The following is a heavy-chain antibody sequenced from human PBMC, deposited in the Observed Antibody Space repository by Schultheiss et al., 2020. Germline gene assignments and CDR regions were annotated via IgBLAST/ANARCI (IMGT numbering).Heavy chain of an antibody. J-gene: IGHJ5*02. CDR2: ISGSGGST. V-gene: IGHV3-23*01. D-gene: IGHD2-15*01. CDR3: AKDIGKRVLGYCSGGSCLQDA. Sequence: GGSLRLSCAASGFTFSSYAMSWVRQAPGKGLEWVSAISGSGGSTYYADSVKGRFTISRDNSKNTLYLQMNSLRAEDTAVYYCAKDIGKRVLGYCSGGSCLQDAWGQGTLVTVSS. CDR1: GFTFSSYA.